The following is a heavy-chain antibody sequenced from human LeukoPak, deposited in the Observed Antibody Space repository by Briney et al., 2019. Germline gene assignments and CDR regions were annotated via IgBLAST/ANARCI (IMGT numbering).Heavy chain of an antibody. J-gene: IGHJ4*02. Sequence: SETLSLTCTVSGGSISSSGYYWGWIRQPPGKGLEWIGNIYYSGSTYYSPSLKSRVTISVDTSKNHFSLKLSSVTAADTAIYFCARKAAARRYFDNWGQGTLVTVSS. CDR3: ARKAAARRYFDN. CDR2: IYYSGST. CDR1: GGSISSSGYY. V-gene: IGHV4-39*07. D-gene: IGHD2-15*01.